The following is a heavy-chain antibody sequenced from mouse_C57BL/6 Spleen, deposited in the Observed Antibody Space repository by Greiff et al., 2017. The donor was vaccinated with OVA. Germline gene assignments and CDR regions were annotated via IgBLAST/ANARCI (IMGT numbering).Heavy chain of an antibody. V-gene: IGHV2-2*01. D-gene: IGHD1-1*01. CDR2: IWSGGST. Sequence: VQLQESGPGLVQPSQSLSITCTVSGFSLTSYGVHWVRQSPGKGLEWLGVIWSGGSTDYNAAFISRLSISKDNSKSQVFFKMNSLQADDTAIYYCAREITTVVARHYYAMDYWGQGTSVTVSS. CDR3: AREITTVVARHYYAMDY. CDR1: GFSLTSYG. J-gene: IGHJ4*01.